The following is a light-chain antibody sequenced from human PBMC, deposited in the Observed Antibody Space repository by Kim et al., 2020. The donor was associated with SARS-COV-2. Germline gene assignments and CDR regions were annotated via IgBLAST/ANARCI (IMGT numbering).Light chain of an antibody. Sequence: GQPGNIADTGTSGDDVSYNRVAWYQQPPGTAPKLRISEVTNRPSGVPDRYSGSKSGNTASLTISGLQAEDEADYFCTSYTSSDTWVFGGGTKLTVL. J-gene: IGLJ3*02. CDR2: EVT. CDR3: TSYTSSDTWV. CDR1: SGDDVSYNR. V-gene: IGLV2-18*02.